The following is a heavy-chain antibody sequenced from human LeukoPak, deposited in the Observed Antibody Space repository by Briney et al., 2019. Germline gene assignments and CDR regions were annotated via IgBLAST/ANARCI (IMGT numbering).Heavy chain of an antibody. J-gene: IGHJ6*03. D-gene: IGHD1-26*01. CDR3: ARRYSGSYGLYSHHSMDV. CDR1: GGSSRGYY. CDR2: INHSGTT. V-gene: IGHV4-34*01. Sequence: PRETRSLTGLVYGGSSRGYYWSWIRHPPGRGREWIGEINHSGTTNYNSSLKSRVTVSVDTSKNQFSLKLSSVTAADKAVYYCARRYSGSYGLYSHHSMDVWGKGTTVTISS.